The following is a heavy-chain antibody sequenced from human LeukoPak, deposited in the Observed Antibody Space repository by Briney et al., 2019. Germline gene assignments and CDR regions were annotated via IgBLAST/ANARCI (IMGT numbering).Heavy chain of an antibody. D-gene: IGHD3-3*01. CDR1: GFIFTDYW. CDR3: ARDGGTYYDFWSGYYTTGWFDP. Sequence: GGSLRLSCAASGFIFTDYWMNCVRQAPGRGLEWLASVKGDGSATSYVDSVKGRFTISRDNAKNSLYLQMNSLRAEDTAVYYCARDGGTYYDFWSGYYTTGWFDPWGQGTLVTVSS. V-gene: IGHV3-7*01. CDR2: VKGDGSAT. J-gene: IGHJ5*02.